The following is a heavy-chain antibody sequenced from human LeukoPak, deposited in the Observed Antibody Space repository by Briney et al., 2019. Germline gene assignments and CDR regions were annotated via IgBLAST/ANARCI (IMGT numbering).Heavy chain of an antibody. V-gene: IGHV1-2*02. CDR2: INPNSGGT. D-gene: IGHD4-17*01. J-gene: IGHJ3*02. Sequence: ASVKVSCKASGYTFTGYYMHWARQAPGQGLEWMGWINPNSGGTNYAQKFQCRVTMTRDTSISTAYMELSRLRSDDTAVYYCATSYGDYGTGAFDIWGQGTMVTVSS. CDR3: ATSYGDYGTGAFDI. CDR1: GYTFTGYY.